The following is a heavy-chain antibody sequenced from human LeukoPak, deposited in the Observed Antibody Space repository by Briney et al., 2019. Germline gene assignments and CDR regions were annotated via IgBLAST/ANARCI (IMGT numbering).Heavy chain of an antibody. D-gene: IGHD6-19*01. CDR1: GFTFSSYA. Sequence: GMSLRLSCAASGFTFSSYAMHWVRQAPGKGLEWVAVISYDGTNKWYADSVEGRFAISRDNSKNTLYLQMNNLRPEDTAVYYCARDRLLITVAGTVDQWGRGTLVTVSS. V-gene: IGHV3-30*09. J-gene: IGHJ4*02. CDR2: ISYDGTNK. CDR3: ARDRLLITVAGTVDQ.